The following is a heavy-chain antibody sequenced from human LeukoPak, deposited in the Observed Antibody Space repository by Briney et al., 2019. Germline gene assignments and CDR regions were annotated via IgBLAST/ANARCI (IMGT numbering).Heavy chain of an antibody. CDR1: GFTFSTYS. D-gene: IGHD4-11*01. V-gene: IGHV3-21*01. J-gene: IGHJ4*02. CDR3: ASLMTTVTIRDF. CDR2: ITGSSSHF. Sequence: GGSLRLSCAASGFTFSTYSMNWVRLAPGKGLEWVSSITGSSSHFYYADSVKGRFTISRDNAKNSLDLQMNSLRADDKAVYYCASLMTTVTIRDFWGQGTPVTVSS.